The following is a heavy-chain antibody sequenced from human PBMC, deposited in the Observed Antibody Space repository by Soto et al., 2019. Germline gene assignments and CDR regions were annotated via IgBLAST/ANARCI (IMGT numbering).Heavy chain of an antibody. CDR2: INPNSGGT. CDR3: ARGWNIVVVPAATPYYYYYGMDV. CDR1: GYTFTGYY. J-gene: IGHJ6*02. V-gene: IGHV1-2*04. Sequence: QVQLVQSGAEVKKPGASVKVSCKASGYTFTGYYMHWVRQAPGQGLEWMGWINPNSGGTNYAQKFQGWVTMTRDTSISTAYMELSRLRSDDTAVYYCARGWNIVVVPAATPYYYYYGMDVWGQGTTVTVSS. D-gene: IGHD2-2*01.